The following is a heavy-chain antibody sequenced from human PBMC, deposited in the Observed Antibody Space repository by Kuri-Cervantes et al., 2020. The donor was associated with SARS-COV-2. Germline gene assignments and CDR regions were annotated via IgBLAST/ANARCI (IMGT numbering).Heavy chain of an antibody. CDR1: GGSISSYY. D-gene: IGHD2-15*01. V-gene: IGHV4-59*01. Sequence: GSLRLSCTVSGGSISSYYWSWIRQPPGKGLEWIGYIYYSGSTNYNPSLKSRVTVSVDTSKNQFSLKLSSVTAADTAVYYCARDMKRGGQAYYYMDVWGKGTTVTVSS. CDR3: ARDMKRGGQAYYYMDV. CDR2: IYYSGST. J-gene: IGHJ6*03.